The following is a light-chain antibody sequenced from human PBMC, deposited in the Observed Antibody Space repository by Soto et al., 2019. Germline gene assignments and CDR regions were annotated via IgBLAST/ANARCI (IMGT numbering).Light chain of an antibody. Sequence: QSVLTQPPSVSGGPGQRVTISCTGSSSNIGAGYDVHWYQQLPGRAPKLLIYGNTNRPSGVPERFSGSKSGTSASLAITGLQAEDEADYYCLSFDSSLSVVFGGGTKLTVL. V-gene: IGLV1-40*01. CDR3: LSFDSSLSVV. CDR2: GNT. J-gene: IGLJ2*01. CDR1: SSNIGAGYD.